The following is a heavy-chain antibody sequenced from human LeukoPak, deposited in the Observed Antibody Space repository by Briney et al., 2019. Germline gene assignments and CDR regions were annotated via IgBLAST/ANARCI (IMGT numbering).Heavy chain of an antibody. Sequence: ASVKVSCKASGYTFTSYGISWVRQAPGQGLEWMGWISAYNGNTNYAQKLQGRVTMTTDTSTSTAYMELRSLRSDDTAVYYCARVTSDSSGWFALNAFDIWGQGTMVTVSS. J-gene: IGHJ3*02. V-gene: IGHV1-18*04. CDR1: GYTFTSYG. CDR2: ISAYNGNT. D-gene: IGHD6-19*01. CDR3: ARVTSDSSGWFALNAFDI.